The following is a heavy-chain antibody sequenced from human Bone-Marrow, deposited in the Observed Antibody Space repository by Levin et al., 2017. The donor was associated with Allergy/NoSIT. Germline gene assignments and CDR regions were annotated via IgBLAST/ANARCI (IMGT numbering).Heavy chain of an antibody. CDR1: GYTFTTYG. V-gene: IGHV1-18*01. J-gene: IGHJ6*03. Sequence: ASVKVSCKASGYTFTTYGISWVRQAPGQGLEWMGWISAYNGNTDYAQNLQGRVTMTTDPSASMAYMELRSLRSDDTAVYYCARSSLLCTSASCYSPRYYYYMDVWGRGTTVTVSS. D-gene: IGHD2-2*01. CDR3: ARSSLLCTSASCYSPRYYYYMDV. CDR2: ISAYNGNT.